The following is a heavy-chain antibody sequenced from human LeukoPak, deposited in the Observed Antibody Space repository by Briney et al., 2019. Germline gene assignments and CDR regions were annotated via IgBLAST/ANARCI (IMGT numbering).Heavy chain of an antibody. CDR1: GGSISDSIVSHY. Sequence: NSSETLSLTCSVSGGSISDSIVSHYRSWIQQPPGKGLEWIGYIYFNGRTNYSPSLKSRVTLSVDTSKNQFSMKLISVTAADTAVYYCARTARSRDWFDPWGQGSLVTVSS. J-gene: IGHJ5*02. D-gene: IGHD2-21*02. CDR3: ARTARSRDWFDP. CDR2: IYFNGRT. V-gene: IGHV4-61*01.